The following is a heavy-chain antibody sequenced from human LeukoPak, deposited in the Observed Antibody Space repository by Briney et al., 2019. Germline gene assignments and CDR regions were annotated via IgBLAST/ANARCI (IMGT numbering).Heavy chain of an antibody. D-gene: IGHD7-27*01. Sequence: SETLSLTCTVSGGSISSYYWSWIRQPPGKGLEWIGYIYYSGSTNYNPSLKSRVTISVDTSKKQFSLKLSSVTATDTAVHYCACVIRSGDPYYYYYMDVWGKATTVTVSS. V-gene: IGHV4-59*01. J-gene: IGHJ6*03. CDR3: ACVIRSGDPYYYYYMDV. CDR2: IYYSGST. CDR1: GGSISSYY.